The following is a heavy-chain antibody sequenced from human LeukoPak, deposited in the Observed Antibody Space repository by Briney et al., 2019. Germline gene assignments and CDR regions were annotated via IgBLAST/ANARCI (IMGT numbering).Heavy chain of an antibody. CDR1: GFSFGSFT. CDR2: ISGSGGNT. V-gene: IGHV3-23*01. CDR3: AKELYKWLRAFDI. J-gene: IGHJ3*02. Sequence: PGGSLRLSCAASGFSFGSFTMSWVRQAPGKGLEWVSDISGSGGNTYYADSVRGRSTISRDNAKNSLYLQMNSLRAEDTAVYYCAKELYKWLRAFDIWGQGTMVTVSS. D-gene: IGHD5-12*01.